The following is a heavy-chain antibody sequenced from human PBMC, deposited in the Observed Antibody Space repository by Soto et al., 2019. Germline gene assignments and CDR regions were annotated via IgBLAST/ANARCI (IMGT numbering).Heavy chain of an antibody. CDR1: GFNFSSYV. CDR2: IWYDGGNK. J-gene: IGHJ4*02. D-gene: IGHD6-19*01. CDR3: ARDGQWLPRDGLRSSYYFAY. Sequence: QVQLVESGGGVVQPGRSLRLSCAASGFNFSSYVMHWVRQAPGKGLEWVAVIWYDGGNKYYADSVKGRFTISRDNSKNTLYLQMTSLRAEDTAVYYCARDGQWLPRDGLRSSYYFAYWGQGPLVTVSS. V-gene: IGHV3-33*01.